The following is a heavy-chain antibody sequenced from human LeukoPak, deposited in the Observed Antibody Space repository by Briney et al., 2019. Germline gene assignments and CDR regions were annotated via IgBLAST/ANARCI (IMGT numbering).Heavy chain of an antibody. CDR3: ARRVERFLEWLAPDEAFDI. V-gene: IGHV4-59*08. D-gene: IGHD3-3*01. Sequence: SETLSLTCTVSGGSISSYYWSWIRQPPGKGLEWIGYIYYSGSTNYNPSLKSRVTISVDTSKNQFSLKLSSVTAADTAVYYCARRVERFLEWLAPDEAFDIWGQGTMVTVSS. J-gene: IGHJ3*02. CDR1: GGSISSYY. CDR2: IYYSGST.